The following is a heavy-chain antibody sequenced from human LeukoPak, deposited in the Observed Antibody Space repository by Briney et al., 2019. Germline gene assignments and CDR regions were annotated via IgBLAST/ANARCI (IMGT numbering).Heavy chain of an antibody. J-gene: IGHJ4*02. D-gene: IGHD5-24*01. V-gene: IGHV4-4*07. Sequence: PLETLSLTCTVSGGSISSYYWSWIRQPAGKGLEWIGRIYTSGSANYNPSLKSRVTMSVDTSKNQFSLKLSSVTAADTAVYYCARDVGDGYNYYFDYWGQGTLVTVSS. CDR3: ARDVGDGYNYYFDY. CDR2: IYTSGSA. CDR1: GGSISSYY.